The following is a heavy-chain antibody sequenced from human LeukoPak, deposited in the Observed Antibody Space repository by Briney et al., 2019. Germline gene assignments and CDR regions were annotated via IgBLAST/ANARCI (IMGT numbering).Heavy chain of an antibody. CDR1: GYTFTNYT. V-gene: IGHV7-4-1*02. Sequence: ASVKVSCKASGYTFTNYTINWVRLAPGQGLEWMGWIDTNTGNPTYAQGFAGRFVFSLDTSVSTAYLQISSLKAEDTAVYYCASSYYYGSGSKRNFDYWGQGTLVTVSS. CDR3: ASSYYYGSGSKRNFDY. CDR2: IDTNTGNP. D-gene: IGHD3-10*01. J-gene: IGHJ4*02.